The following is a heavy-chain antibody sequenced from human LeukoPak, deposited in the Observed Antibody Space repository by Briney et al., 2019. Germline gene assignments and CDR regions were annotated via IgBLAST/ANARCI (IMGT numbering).Heavy chain of an antibody. Sequence: ASVKVSCKASGYTFNSHGITWVRQAPGQGLEWMGWISTYNGNTNYAQKLQGRVTITTDTSTSTVYMELRSLRSDDTAVYYCARDQYYDSKGWFDPWGQGTLVTVYS. CDR2: ISTYNGNT. J-gene: IGHJ5*02. V-gene: IGHV1-18*01. D-gene: IGHD3-16*01. CDR3: ARDQYYDSKGWFDP. CDR1: GYTFNSHG.